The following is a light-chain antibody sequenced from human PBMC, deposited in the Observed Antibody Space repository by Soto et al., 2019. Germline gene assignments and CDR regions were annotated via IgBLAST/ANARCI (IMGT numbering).Light chain of an antibody. V-gene: IGKV3-20*01. CDR1: QRVSSSC. Sequence: ILLTQSPDTLSLSPGHRATLSCRASQRVSSSCLAWYQQKPGQAPRLLIYGESIRATGIPDRFSGSGSGTDFTLTISRLEPEDVAVYYCQQYDISPQTFGQGTKVDIK. CDR2: GES. CDR3: QQYDISPQT. J-gene: IGKJ2*01.